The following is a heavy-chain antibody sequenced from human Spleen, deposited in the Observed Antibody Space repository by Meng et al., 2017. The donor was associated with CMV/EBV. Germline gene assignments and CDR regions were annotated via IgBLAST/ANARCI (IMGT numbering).Heavy chain of an antibody. Sequence: SETLSLTCTVSGGSISSYYWSWIRQPPGKGLEWIGNIYYSGSTNYNPSLKSRVTISVDTSKNQFSLKLSSVTAADTAVYYCARGQPYLAAAGIDHWGQGTLVTVSS. CDR2: IYYSGST. CDR3: ARGQPYLAAAGIDH. J-gene: IGHJ4*02. CDR1: GGSISSYY. D-gene: IGHD6-13*01. V-gene: IGHV4-59*01.